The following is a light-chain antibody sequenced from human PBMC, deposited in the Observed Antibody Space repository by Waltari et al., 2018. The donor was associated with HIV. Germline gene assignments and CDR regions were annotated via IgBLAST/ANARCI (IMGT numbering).Light chain of an antibody. CDR2: GNT. J-gene: IGLJ1*01. Sequence: QSVLTQPPSVSGAPAQRVTISCHASSANIGAGYDVHSFQQLPGTAPKLLIYGNTNRPSGVPDRFSGSKSGTSASLAITGLQAEDEGDYYCQSYDSGLSAYVFGTGTKVTVL. CDR3: QSYDSGLSAYV. CDR1: SANIGAGYD. V-gene: IGLV1-40*01.